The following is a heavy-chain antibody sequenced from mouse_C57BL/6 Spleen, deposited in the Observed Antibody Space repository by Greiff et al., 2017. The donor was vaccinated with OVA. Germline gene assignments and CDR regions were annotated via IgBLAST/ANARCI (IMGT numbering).Heavy chain of an antibody. Sequence: VQLQQPGAELVKPGASVKMSCKASGYTFTSYWITWVKQRPGQGLEWIGDIYPGSGSTNYNEKFKSKATLTVDTSSSTAYMQLSSLTSEDSAVYYCARDYDYDAAWFAYWGQGTLVTVSA. CDR3: ARDYDYDAAWFAY. CDR2: IYPGSGST. V-gene: IGHV1-55*01. CDR1: GYTFTSYW. D-gene: IGHD2-4*01. J-gene: IGHJ3*01.